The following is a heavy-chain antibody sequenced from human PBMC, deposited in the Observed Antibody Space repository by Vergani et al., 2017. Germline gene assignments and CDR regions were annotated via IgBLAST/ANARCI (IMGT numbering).Heavy chain of an antibody. J-gene: IGHJ4*02. CDR1: GYTFSNYY. Sequence: QVQVVQSGAEVKKSGASVKVSCKTSGYTFSNYYMHWVRQAPGQGLEWMGIINPSGGHTNYAQKFQGRVTMTRDTSTSTVYMELSSLRSEDTAIYYCAREPGDYDYVWGSYREPYFDYWGQGTLVTVSS. CDR3: AREPGDYDYVWGSYREPYFDY. D-gene: IGHD3-16*02. CDR2: INPSGGHT. V-gene: IGHV1-46*01.